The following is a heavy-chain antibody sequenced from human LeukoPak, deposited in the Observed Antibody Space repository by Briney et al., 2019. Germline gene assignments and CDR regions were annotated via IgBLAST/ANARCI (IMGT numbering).Heavy chain of an antibody. J-gene: IGHJ4*02. D-gene: IGHD6-13*01. CDR2: IYTSGII. V-gene: IGHV4-4*07. Sequence: SETLSLTCTVSGGSTSSYYWVWIRQPAGKGLEWIGRIYTSGIIYCKPSLKSRVTMSVDTSKNQFSLKLSSVTAADTAVYYCARGSSSWHYLDRWGQGTLVTVSS. CDR3: ARGSSSWHYLDR. CDR1: GGSTSSYY.